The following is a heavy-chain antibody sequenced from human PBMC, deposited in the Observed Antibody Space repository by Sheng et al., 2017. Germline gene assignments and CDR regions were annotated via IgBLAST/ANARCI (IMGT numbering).Heavy chain of an antibody. CDR1: GGTFTSYG. Sequence: QVQLVQSGAEVKKPGSSVKVSCKASGGTFTSYGISWVRQAPGQGLEWMGGIIPIFDTTTYAQKFQGRVTLTADGSTSTAYMELSSLTSEDTAVYYCARDSVDFRVWLTRRALLDYWG. J-gene: IGHJ4*01. V-gene: IGHV1-69*13. D-gene: IGHD3-3*01. CDR3: ARDSVDFRVWLTRRALLDY. CDR2: IIPIFDTT.